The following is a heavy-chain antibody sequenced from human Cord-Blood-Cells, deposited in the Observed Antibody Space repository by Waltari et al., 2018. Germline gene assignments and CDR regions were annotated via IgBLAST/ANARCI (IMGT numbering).Heavy chain of an antibody. CDR3: ARDLSSSVDY. Sequence: QVQLVESGGGVVQPGRSLRLSCAESGFTFSSYGFHWVRQAPGKGLEWVAVIWYDGSNKYYADSVKGRFTISRDNSKNTLYLQMNSLRAEDTAVYYCARDLSSSVDYWGQGTLVTVSS. CDR2: IWYDGSNK. J-gene: IGHJ4*02. D-gene: IGHD6-6*01. V-gene: IGHV3-33*01. CDR1: GFTFSSYG.